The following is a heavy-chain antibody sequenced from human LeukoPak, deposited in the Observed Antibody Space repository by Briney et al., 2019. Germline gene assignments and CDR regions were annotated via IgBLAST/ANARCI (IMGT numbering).Heavy chain of an antibody. CDR1: GYTFTSYG. V-gene: IGHV1-18*01. CDR2: ISAYNGNT. Sequence: ASVKVSCKASGYTFTSYGISWVRQAPGQGLEWMGWISAYNGNTNYAQKLQGRVTMTTDTSTSTAYMELRSLRSDDTAVNYCASFGAGYSSGSYYYYGMDVWGQGTTVTVSS. D-gene: IGHD3-10*01. CDR3: ASFGAGYSSGSYYYYGMDV. J-gene: IGHJ6*02.